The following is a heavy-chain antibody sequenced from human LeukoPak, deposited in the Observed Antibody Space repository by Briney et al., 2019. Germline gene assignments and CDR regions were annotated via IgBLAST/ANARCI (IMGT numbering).Heavy chain of an antibody. J-gene: IGHJ5*02. CDR3: ARVKYSNYLNNWFDP. V-gene: IGHV3-7*01. CDR1: GFTFSSYW. CDR2: IKQDGSEK. D-gene: IGHD4-11*01. Sequence: GGSLRPSCAASGFTFSSYWMSWVRQAPGKGLEWVANIKQDGSEKYYVDSVKGRFTISRDNAKNSLYLQMNSLRAEDTAVYYCARVKYSNYLNNWFDPWGQGTLVTVSS.